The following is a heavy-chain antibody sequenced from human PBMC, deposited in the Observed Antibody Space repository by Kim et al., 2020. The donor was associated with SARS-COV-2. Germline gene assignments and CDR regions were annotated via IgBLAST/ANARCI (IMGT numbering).Heavy chain of an antibody. CDR2: IWYDGSNK. CDR3: ATGVVIIPDGY. CDR1: GFTFSSYA. J-gene: IGHJ4*02. Sequence: GGSLRLSCAASGFTFSSYAMHWVRPAPGKGLEWVAVIWYDGSNKYYADSVKGRFTISRDNSKNTLYLQMNSLRAEDTAVYYCATGVVIIPDGYWGQGTLVTVSS. D-gene: IGHD3-3*01. V-gene: IGHV3-33*01.